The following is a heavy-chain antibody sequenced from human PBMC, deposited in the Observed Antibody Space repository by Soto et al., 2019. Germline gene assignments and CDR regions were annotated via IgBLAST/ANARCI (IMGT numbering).Heavy chain of an antibody. Sequence: GESLKISCKGSGYSFTSYWIAWVRQMPGKGLEWMGIIYPSNSDTKYSPSFQGQVTISAEKSINTAYLQWSSLTASDTAVYYCARRRLYSSSWTTFEYWVQGALVAVSS. CDR2: IYPSNSDT. V-gene: IGHV5-51*01. J-gene: IGHJ4*02. D-gene: IGHD6-13*01. CDR1: GYSFTSYW. CDR3: ARRRLYSSSWTTFEY.